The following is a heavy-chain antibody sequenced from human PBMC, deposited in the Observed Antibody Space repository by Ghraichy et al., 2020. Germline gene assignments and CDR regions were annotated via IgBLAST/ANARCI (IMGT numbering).Heavy chain of an antibody. D-gene: IGHD1-1*01. Sequence: ASVKVSCKASGYTFTSYDINWVRQATGQGLEWMGWMNPNSGNTGYAQKFQGRVTMTRNTSISTAYMELSSLRSEDTAVYYCATGTTSPFDAFDIWGQGTMVTVSS. V-gene: IGHV1-8*01. CDR1: GYTFTSYD. CDR3: ATGTTSPFDAFDI. CDR2: MNPNSGNT. J-gene: IGHJ3*02.